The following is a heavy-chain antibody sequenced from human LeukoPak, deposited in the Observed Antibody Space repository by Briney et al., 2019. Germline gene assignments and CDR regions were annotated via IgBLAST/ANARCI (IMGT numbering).Heavy chain of an antibody. CDR1: TFIFSDYA. CDR2: ISGGGDAT. CDR3: ARDRNYGGNSDAFDI. J-gene: IGHJ3*02. Sequence: GGSLRLSCAASTFIFSDYAMTWVRQAPGKGLEWVSTISGGGDATYYAHSVKGRFAVSRDNSKNTLYLQMNSLRAGDTAVYYCARDRNYGGNSDAFDIWGQGTMVTVSS. D-gene: IGHD4-23*01. V-gene: IGHV3-23*01.